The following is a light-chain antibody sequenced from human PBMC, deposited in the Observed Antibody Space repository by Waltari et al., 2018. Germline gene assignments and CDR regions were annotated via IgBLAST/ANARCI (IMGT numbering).Light chain of an antibody. J-gene: IGLJ2*01. Sequence: QSALTQPASVSGSPGQSITISCTGTNSDIGDSNYVSWYQQHPGRVPKLIIYDVFKPPSGISDRFSGSKSGNTASLTISGLQPEDESHYFCCSYAGRKTLIFGGGTELTV. CDR2: DVF. CDR1: NSDIGDSNY. CDR3: CSYAGRKTLI. V-gene: IGLV2-23*02.